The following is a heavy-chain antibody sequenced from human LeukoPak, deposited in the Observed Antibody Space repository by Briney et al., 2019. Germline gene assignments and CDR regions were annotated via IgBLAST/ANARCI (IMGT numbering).Heavy chain of an antibody. CDR3: ARDGSRGGSDY. V-gene: IGHV4-34*01. D-gene: IGHD3-16*01. J-gene: IGHJ4*02. CDR1: GGSFSDYY. Sequence: PSETLSLTCVVYGGSFSDYYWTWIRQPPGKGLEWIGEINHSGSTNYNPSLKSRVTISVDRSKNQFSLKVTSVTAADTAVYYCARDGSRGGSDYWGQGTPVTVSS. CDR2: INHSGST.